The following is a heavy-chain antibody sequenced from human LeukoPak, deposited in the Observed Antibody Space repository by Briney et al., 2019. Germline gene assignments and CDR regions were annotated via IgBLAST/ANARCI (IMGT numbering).Heavy chain of an antibody. D-gene: IGHD5-12*01. CDR2: ISSSSSYI. Sequence: RSGGSLRLSCAASGFTFSSYSMNWVRQAPGKGLEWVSSISSSSSYIYYADSVKGRFTISRDNAKNSLYLQMNSLRAEDTAVYYCASTPIVATTTDYWGQGTLVTVSS. V-gene: IGHV3-21*01. CDR1: GFTFSSYS. J-gene: IGHJ4*02. CDR3: ASTPIVATTTDY.